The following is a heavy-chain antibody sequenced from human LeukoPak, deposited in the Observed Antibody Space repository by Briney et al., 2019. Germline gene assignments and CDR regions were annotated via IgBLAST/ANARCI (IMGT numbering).Heavy chain of an antibody. Sequence: ASVKVSCKASGYTFTSYGISWVRQAPGQGLEWMGWISAYNGNTNYAQKLQGRVTMTTDTSTSTAYMELRSLRSDDTAVYYCATTLSAKLQGDHWGQGTLVTVSS. D-gene: IGHD2-21*01. V-gene: IGHV1-18*01. J-gene: IGHJ4*02. CDR2: ISAYNGNT. CDR3: ATTLSAKLQGDH. CDR1: GYTFTSYG.